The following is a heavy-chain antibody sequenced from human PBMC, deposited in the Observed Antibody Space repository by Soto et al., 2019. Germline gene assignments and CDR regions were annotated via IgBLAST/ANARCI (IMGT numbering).Heavy chain of an antibody. J-gene: IGHJ4*02. D-gene: IGHD1-26*01. CDR2: ISYDGSNK. CDR1: GFTFSYYA. Sequence: QVQLVESGGGVAQPGRSLRLSCAASGFTFSYYAIHWVRQAPGKGLEWVAVISYDGSNKYYADSVKGRFTISGDNSKNTLYLQMSSLRAEDSAVYYCARVLGTYSRVGTFDYWGQGTLVTVSS. CDR3: ARVLGTYSRVGTFDY. V-gene: IGHV3-30-3*01.